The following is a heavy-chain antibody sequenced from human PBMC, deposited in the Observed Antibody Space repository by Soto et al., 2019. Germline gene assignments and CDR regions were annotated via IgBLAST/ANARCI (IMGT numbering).Heavy chain of an antibody. CDR2: IKQDGSEK. D-gene: IGHD2-2*01. CDR3: ARMRTALCSSTSCPQVGYYYYYGMDV. J-gene: IGHJ6*02. Sequence: GSLRLSCAASGFTFSSYWMSWVRQAPGKGLEWVANIKQDGSEKYYVDSVKGRFTISRDNAKNSLYLQMNSLRAEDTAVYYCARMRTALCSSTSCPQVGYYYYYGMDVWGQGTTVTVSS. CDR1: GFTFSSYW. V-gene: IGHV3-7*01.